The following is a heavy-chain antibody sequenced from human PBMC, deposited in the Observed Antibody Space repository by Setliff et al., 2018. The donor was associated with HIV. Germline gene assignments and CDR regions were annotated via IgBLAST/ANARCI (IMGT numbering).Heavy chain of an antibody. CDR1: GFSIGNFYY. Sequence: SETLSLTCNVPGFSIGNFYYWGWVRQPPGKGLEWVGSMYPNGRTYYNPSVKSRVTISVDTSKNQFFLKLSSVTAADTAMYYCATPHREREDDAFDIWGQGTKVTVSS. V-gene: IGHV4-38-2*02. D-gene: IGHD1-1*01. CDR2: MYPNGRT. CDR3: ATPHREREDDAFDI. J-gene: IGHJ3*02.